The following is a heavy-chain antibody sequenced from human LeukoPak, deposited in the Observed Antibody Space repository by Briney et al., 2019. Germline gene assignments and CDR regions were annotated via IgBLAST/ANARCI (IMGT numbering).Heavy chain of an antibody. CDR2: IYYSGST. J-gene: IGHJ4*02. Sequence: EPSETLSLTCTVSGGSISSSSYYWGWIRQPPGKGLEWIGSIYYSGSTYYNPSLKSRVTISVDTSKNQFSLKLSSVTAADTAVYYCARSRRQQLVRSEFDYWGQGTLVTVSS. CDR3: ARSRRQQLVRSEFDY. D-gene: IGHD6-13*01. CDR1: GGSISSSSYY. V-gene: IGHV4-39*07.